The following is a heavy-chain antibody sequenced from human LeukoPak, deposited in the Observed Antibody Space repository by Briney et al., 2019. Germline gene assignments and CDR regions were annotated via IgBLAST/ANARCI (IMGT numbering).Heavy chain of an antibody. J-gene: IGHJ4*02. D-gene: IGHD3-22*01. V-gene: IGHV3-23*01. CDR1: GFTFSSYA. Sequence: PGGSLRLSCAASGFTFSSYAMSWVRQAPGKWLEWVSAISGSGGSTYYADSVKGRFTISRDNSKNTLYLQMNSLRAEDTAVYYCAARADYYDSSGMDYWGQGTLVTVSS. CDR3: AARADYYDSSGMDY. CDR2: ISGSGGST.